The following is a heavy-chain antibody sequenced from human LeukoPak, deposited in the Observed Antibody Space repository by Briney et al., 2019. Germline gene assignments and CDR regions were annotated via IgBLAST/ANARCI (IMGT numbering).Heavy chain of an antibody. CDR2: INPNSGGT. J-gene: IGHJ4*02. CDR3: ARVLSSGYDLFY. V-gene: IGHV1-2*06. Sequence: AXXKVSCKASGYTFTGYYMHWVRQAPGQGVEWMGRINPNSGGTNYAQKFQGRVTMTRDTSISTAYMELSRLRSDDTAVYYCARVLSSGYDLFYWGQGTLVTVSS. D-gene: IGHD5-12*01. CDR1: GYTFTGYY.